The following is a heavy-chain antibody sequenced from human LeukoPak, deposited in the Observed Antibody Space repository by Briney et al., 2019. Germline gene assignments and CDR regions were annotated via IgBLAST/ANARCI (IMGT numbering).Heavy chain of an antibody. V-gene: IGHV4-59*01. D-gene: IGHD3-3*01. J-gene: IGHJ6*03. CDR1: GGSISSYY. CDR3: AAGGFLEWRYYYYMDV. CDR2: IYYSGST. Sequence: SETLSLTCTVSGGSISSYYWSWIRQPPGKGLEWIGYIYYSGSTNYNPSLKSRVTISVDTSKNQFSLKLSSVTAADTAVYYCAAGGFLEWRYYYYMDVWGKGTTVTVSS.